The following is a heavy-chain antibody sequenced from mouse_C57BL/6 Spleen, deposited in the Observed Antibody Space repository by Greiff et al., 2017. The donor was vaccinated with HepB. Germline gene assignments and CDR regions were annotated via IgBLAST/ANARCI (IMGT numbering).Heavy chain of an antibody. J-gene: IGHJ1*03. CDR3: ARGIDYHWYFDV. V-gene: IGHV3-6*01. D-gene: IGHD2-4*01. CDR1: GYSITSGYY. CDR2: ISYDGSN. Sequence: DVKLVESGPGLVKPSQSLSLTCSVTGYSITSGYYWNWIRQFPGNKLEWMGYISYDGSNNYNPSLKNRISITRDTSKNQFFLKLNSVTTEDTATYYCARGIDYHWYFDVWGTGTTVTVSS.